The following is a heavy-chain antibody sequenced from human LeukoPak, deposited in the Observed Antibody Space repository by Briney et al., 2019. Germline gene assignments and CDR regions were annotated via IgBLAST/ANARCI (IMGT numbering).Heavy chain of an antibody. V-gene: IGHV3-7*05. Sequence: PGGSLRLSCAASGFTVSSNYMSWVRQAPGKGLEWVANIKQDGSERYYVDSVRGRFTISRDNAKDSLFLQMNSLRVEDTAIYYCAGGNYFDFWGQGTLVTVSS. CDR1: GFTVSSNY. J-gene: IGHJ4*02. CDR2: IKQDGSER. CDR3: AGGNYFDF.